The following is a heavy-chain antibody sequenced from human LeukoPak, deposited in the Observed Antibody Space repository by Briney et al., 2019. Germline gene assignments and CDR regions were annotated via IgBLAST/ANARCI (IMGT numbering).Heavy chain of an antibody. D-gene: IGHD1-26*01. CDR3: VKSAGRDGGN. V-gene: IGHV3-21*05. CDR2: ISSGSSDI. Sequence: GGSLRPSRAASGFAFSSFGMSWIRQAPGKGLQWLSYISSGSSDIEYADSVRGRFTISRDNAKKSVYLQMNSLRAEDTATYYCVKSAGRDGGNWGQGTLVTVSS. J-gene: IGHJ4*02. CDR1: GFAFSSFG.